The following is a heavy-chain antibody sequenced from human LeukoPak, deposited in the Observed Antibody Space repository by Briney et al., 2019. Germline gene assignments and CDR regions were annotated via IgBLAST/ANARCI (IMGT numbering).Heavy chain of an antibody. J-gene: IGHJ1*01. CDR2: IKQDGSEK. CDR3: ARGLYPDYYVSSGSSPPEH. V-gene: IGHV3-7*01. CDR1: GFTFSSYW. D-gene: IGHD3-22*01. Sequence: QSGGSLRLSCTASGFTFSSYWMSWVRQAPGKGLEWVANIKQDGSEKDYVDSVKGRFTISRDNPKNSLYLQMNSLRAEDTAVYYCARGLYPDYYVSSGSSPPEHWGQGTLVTVSS.